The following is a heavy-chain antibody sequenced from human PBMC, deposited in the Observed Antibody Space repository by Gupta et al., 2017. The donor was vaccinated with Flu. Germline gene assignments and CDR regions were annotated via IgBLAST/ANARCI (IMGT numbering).Heavy chain of an antibody. CDR1: GFLFNSHS. CDR2: IGTTERYT. J-gene: IGHJ6*04. CDR3: AREAYAYHHLDF. V-gene: IGHV3-21*04. Sequence: EVQLVESGGGMVNPGGSLRLACTGPGFLFNSHSFTWVRQAPGKGLEWVASIGTTERYTDYADSLKGRFIISRVNAKNSSYLQMNSLTEEETAVYYCAREAYAYHHLDFWGKGTTVTVSS. D-gene: IGHD2-2*01.